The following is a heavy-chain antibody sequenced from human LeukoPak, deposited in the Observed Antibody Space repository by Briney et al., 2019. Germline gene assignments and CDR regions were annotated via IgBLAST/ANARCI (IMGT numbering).Heavy chain of an antibody. CDR2: INHSGST. V-gene: IGHV4-34*01. CDR3: ARGLRGMIVP. J-gene: IGHJ4*02. CDR1: GGSFSGYY. Sequence: PSETLSLTCAVYGGSFSGYYGSWIRQPPGKGLEWIGEINHSGSTNYNPSLKSRVTISVDTSKNQFSLKLSSVTAADTAVYYCARGLRGMIVPGGQGTLVTVSS. D-gene: IGHD3-22*01.